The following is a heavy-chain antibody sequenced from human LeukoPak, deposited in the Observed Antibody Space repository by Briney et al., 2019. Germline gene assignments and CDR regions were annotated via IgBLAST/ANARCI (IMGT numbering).Heavy chain of an antibody. J-gene: IGHJ3*01. CDR3: ARGRPNYGGYDFEAFDV. Sequence: GASVKVSCKASGYTFNLYYMHWVRQAPGQGLEWMGWIHPDSGGTKSAQKFQGSVTMTRDTSINTVYMELRSLTSDDTAVYYCARGRPNYGGYDFEAFDVWGQGTMVTVSS. CDR1: GYTFNLYY. CDR2: IHPDSGGT. V-gene: IGHV1-2*02. D-gene: IGHD3-22*01.